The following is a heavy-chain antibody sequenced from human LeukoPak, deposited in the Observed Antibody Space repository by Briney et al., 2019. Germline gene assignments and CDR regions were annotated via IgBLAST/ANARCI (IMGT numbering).Heavy chain of an antibody. CDR1: SASITSSPYF. CDR2: ISYSGTT. Sequence: SETLSLTCTVSSASITSSPYFWGWIRQSPGKGLEWIGSISYSGTTYYNPSLKSRVTISVDTSKNQFSLKLSSVTAADTAVYYCARVRIAVAGRGWFDPWGQGTLVTVSS. J-gene: IGHJ5*02. V-gene: IGHV4-39*07. D-gene: IGHD6-19*01. CDR3: ARVRIAVAGRGWFDP.